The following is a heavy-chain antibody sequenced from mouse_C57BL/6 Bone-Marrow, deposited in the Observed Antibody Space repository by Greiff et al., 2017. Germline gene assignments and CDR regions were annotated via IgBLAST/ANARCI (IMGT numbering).Heavy chain of an antibody. D-gene: IGHD1-1*01. CDR1: GYTFTSYW. CDR2: IYPGNSDT. J-gene: IGHJ1*03. CDR3: TREGYYYGSSFHWYFDV. V-gene: IGHV1-5*01. Sequence: EVQLQQSGTVLARPGASVKMSCKTSGYTFTSYWMHWVKQRPGQGLEWIGAIYPGNSDTSYNQKFKGKAKLTAVTSASTAYMALSSLTNEDSAVYYCTREGYYYGSSFHWYFDVWGTGTTVTVSS.